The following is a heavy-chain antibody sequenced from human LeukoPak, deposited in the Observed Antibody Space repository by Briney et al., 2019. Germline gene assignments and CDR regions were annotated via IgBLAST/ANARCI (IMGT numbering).Heavy chain of an antibody. CDR2: INPSGGST. V-gene: IGHV1-46*01. J-gene: IGHJ6*03. CDR3: ARSSGRSPNREYMDV. CDR1: GYTFT. D-gene: IGHD1-14*01. Sequence: ASVKVSCKASGYTFTIHWVRQAPGQGLEWMGIINPSGGSTSCAQKFQGRVTMTRDTSTSTVYMELSSLRSEDTAVYYCARSSGRSPNREYMDVWGKGTTVTVSS.